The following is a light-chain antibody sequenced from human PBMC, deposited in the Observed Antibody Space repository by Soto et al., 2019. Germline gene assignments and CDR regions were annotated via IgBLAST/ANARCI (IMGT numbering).Light chain of an antibody. V-gene: IGLV2-14*03. CDR1: SSDVGGYNF. J-gene: IGLJ2*01. Sequence: QSALTQPASVSGSPGQSITISYSGTSSDVGGYNFVSWYQQHPGKAPKLLIYDLNDRPSGVSNRFSGSKSGNTASLIISGLQAEDDADYYCSSYTSSSTLVFGGGTKVTVL. CDR3: SSYTSSSTLV. CDR2: DLN.